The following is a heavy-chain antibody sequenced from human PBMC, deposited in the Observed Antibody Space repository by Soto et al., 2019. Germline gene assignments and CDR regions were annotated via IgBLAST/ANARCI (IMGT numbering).Heavy chain of an antibody. CDR2: IYPGDSDT. D-gene: IGHD2-2*01. J-gene: IGHJ6*02. V-gene: IGHV5-51*01. CDR1: GYSFTSYW. CDR3: ARHYCSSTSCYPVCYYYYGMDV. Sequence: PGESLKISCKGSGYSFTSYWLGWVRQMPGKGLEWMGIIYPGDSDTRYSPSFQGQVTISAEKSISTAYLQWSSLKASDTAMYYCARHYCSSTSCYPVCYYYYGMDVWGQGTTVTVSS.